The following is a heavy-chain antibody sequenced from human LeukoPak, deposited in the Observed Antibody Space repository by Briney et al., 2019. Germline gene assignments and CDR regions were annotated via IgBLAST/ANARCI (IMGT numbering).Heavy chain of an antibody. J-gene: IGHJ6*03. Sequence: SETLSLTCAVYGGSSSGYYWSWIRQPPGKGLEWIGEINHSGSTNYNPSLKSRVTISVDTSKNQFSLKLSSVTAADTAVYYCARDGTPNYSSGWVYMDVWGEGTTVTISS. V-gene: IGHV4-34*01. CDR3: ARDGTPNYSSGWVYMDV. D-gene: IGHD6-25*01. CDR1: GGSSSGYY. CDR2: INHSGST.